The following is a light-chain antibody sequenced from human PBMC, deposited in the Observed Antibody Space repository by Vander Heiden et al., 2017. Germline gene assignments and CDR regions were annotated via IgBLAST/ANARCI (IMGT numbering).Light chain of an antibody. CDR3: RLSYSGPRV. CDR2: DTS. CDR1: TGIVNNDHR. J-gene: IGLJ2*01. Sequence: QAVATQEPSLTVSPGGTVTPTCASSTGIVNNDHRPYEFQQKPGQAARTLIYDTSNKHAWSPARFAGSLLGGKAALTLSGAQPEDEAEYYSRLSYSGPRVFGGGTKLTVL. V-gene: IGLV7-46*01.